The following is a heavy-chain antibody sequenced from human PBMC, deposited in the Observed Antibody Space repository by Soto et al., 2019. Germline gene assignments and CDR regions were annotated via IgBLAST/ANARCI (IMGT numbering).Heavy chain of an antibody. Sequence: EIQLLESGGGLAQPGGSLRLSCAASGFIFSRYAMTWVRQAPGKGLEWVSSITGGGDSTYYADSVRGRFTISRDVSAKTLYLQMNSLRAEDTALYYCAKAGVGGFRGWDTFNWFDSWGQGILVTVSS. J-gene: IGHJ5*01. CDR3: AKAGVGGFRGWDTFNWFDS. D-gene: IGHD5-18*01. CDR2: ITGGGDST. V-gene: IGHV3-23*01. CDR1: GFIFSRYA.